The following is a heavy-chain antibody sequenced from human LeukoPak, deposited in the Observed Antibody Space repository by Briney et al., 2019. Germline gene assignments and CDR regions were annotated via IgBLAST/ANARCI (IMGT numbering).Heavy chain of an antibody. J-gene: IGHJ4*02. D-gene: IGHD3-3*01. CDR1: GLTFGSYA. Sequence: GGSLRLSCAASGLTFGSYAMSWVRQAPGKGLEWVSGISGSGGSTHYADSVKGRFTISRDNSKNTLYLQMNSLRAEDTAVYYCAKDRVVTTRNFDHWGQGTLVTVSS. CDR2: ISGSGGST. V-gene: IGHV3-23*01. CDR3: AKDRVVTTRNFDH.